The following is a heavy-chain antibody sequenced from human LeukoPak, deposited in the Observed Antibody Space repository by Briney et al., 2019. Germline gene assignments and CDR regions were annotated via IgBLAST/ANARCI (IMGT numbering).Heavy chain of an antibody. J-gene: IGHJ4*02. V-gene: IGHV4-39*02. Sequence: SETLSLTCTVSGGSISSSSYYWGWIRQPPGKGLEWIGSIYYSGSTYYNPSLKSRVTISVDTSKNQFSLKLSSVTAADTAVYYCARDSSKYYDFWSGYPTLDYWGQGTLVTVSS. D-gene: IGHD3-3*01. CDR3: ARDSSKYYDFWSGYPTLDY. CDR1: GGSISSSSYY. CDR2: IYYSGST.